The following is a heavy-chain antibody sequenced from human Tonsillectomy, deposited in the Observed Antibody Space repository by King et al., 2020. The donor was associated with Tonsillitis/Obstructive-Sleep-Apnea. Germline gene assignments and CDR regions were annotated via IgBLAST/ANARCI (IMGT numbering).Heavy chain of an antibody. D-gene: IGHD3-10*01. CDR2: IYNSGNT. CDR3: AREERGGQYFDY. Sequence: LQLQESGPGLVKPSETLSLTCTVSGGSISYNYWSWIRQPAGKGLEWIGRIYNSGNTNYNPSLKSRVIMSVDTSKNQFSLKLSSVTAADTAVYYCAREERGGQYFDYWGQGTLVTVSS. V-gene: IGHV4-4*07. CDR1: GGSISYNY. J-gene: IGHJ4*02.